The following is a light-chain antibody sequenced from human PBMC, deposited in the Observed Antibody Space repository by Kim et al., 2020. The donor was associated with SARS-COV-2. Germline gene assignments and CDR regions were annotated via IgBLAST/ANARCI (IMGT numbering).Light chain of an antibody. J-gene: IGKJ1*01. V-gene: IGKV1-5*03. CDR2: KAS. Sequence: SSAVGDRVTITCRASQSISKWWAWYQQKPEKAPKLLIYKASNLESGVPSRFNGSGSGTEFTLTISSLQPDDFATYYCQQYSTYSAFGQGTKVDIK. CDR3: QQYSTYSA. CDR1: QSISKW.